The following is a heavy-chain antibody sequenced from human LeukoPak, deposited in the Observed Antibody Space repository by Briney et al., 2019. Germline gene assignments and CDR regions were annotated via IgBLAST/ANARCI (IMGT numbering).Heavy chain of an antibody. Sequence: ASVKVSCKASGYTFTGYYMHWVRQAPGRGLEWMGWINPNSGGTNYAQKFQGRVTMTRDTSISTAYMELSRLRYDDTAVYYCARDSGRDGYNLDYWGQGTLVTVSS. D-gene: IGHD5-24*01. CDR3: ARDSGRDGYNLDY. CDR1: GYTFTGYY. CDR2: INPNSGGT. J-gene: IGHJ4*02. V-gene: IGHV1-2*02.